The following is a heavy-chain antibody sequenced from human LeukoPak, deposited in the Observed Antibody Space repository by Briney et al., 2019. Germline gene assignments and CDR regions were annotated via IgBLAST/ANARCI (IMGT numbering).Heavy chain of an antibody. Sequence: TSETLSLTCTVSGGSTSSYYWSWIRQPPGKGLEWIGYIYYSGSTNYNPSIKSRVTISVDTSKNQFSLKLSSVTAADTAVYYCARHYGVHDAFDIWGQGTMVTVSS. CDR2: IYYSGST. CDR1: GGSTSSYY. V-gene: IGHV4-59*08. CDR3: ARHYGVHDAFDI. D-gene: IGHD4-17*01. J-gene: IGHJ3*02.